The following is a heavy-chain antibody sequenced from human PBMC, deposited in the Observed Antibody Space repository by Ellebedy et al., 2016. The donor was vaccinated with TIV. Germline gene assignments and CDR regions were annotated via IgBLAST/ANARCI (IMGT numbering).Heavy chain of an antibody. D-gene: IGHD3-9*01. V-gene: IGHV3-33*01. Sequence: GESLKISCAASGFSFSTYGMHWVRQAPGQGPEWVAVIWYDGFNKDYADSVKGRFTISRDNSKSTLYLEMKSLRVEDTAVYYCAREQSPYYEILTGSFDYWGQGALVTVSS. CDR2: IWYDGFNK. J-gene: IGHJ4*02. CDR3: AREQSPYYEILTGSFDY. CDR1: GFSFSTYG.